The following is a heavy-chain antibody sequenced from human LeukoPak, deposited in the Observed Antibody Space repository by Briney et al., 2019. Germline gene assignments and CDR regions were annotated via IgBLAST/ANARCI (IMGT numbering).Heavy chain of an antibody. V-gene: IGHV4-59*01. CDR1: GGSISNYW. Sequence: PSETLSLTYTVSGGSISNYWWSWIRQPPGKGLEWIGYVFDSGGTNYNPSLKSRVTISVDTSKKQFSLKLSSVTAADTAVYYCARGYSSSSNYFDYWGQGTLVTVSS. CDR3: ARGYSSSSNYFDY. CDR2: VFDSGGT. D-gene: IGHD6-13*01. J-gene: IGHJ4*02.